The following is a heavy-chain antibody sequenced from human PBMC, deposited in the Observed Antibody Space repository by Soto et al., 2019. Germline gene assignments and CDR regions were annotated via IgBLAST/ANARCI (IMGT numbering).Heavy chain of an antibody. CDR2: ISGSGGST. CDR1: GFTFVSFS. J-gene: IGHJ4*02. Sequence: EVQRLESGGGLVQTGGALRLSCGASGFTFVSFSMSWVRQAPGKGLEWVSGISGSGGSTFYADSVKGRFTISRDNSKNTVFLQMNSLRAEDSAVYYCAREFDYWSGYPAYWGQGTLVTVSS. V-gene: IGHV3-23*01. CDR3: AREFDYWSGYPAY. D-gene: IGHD3-3*01.